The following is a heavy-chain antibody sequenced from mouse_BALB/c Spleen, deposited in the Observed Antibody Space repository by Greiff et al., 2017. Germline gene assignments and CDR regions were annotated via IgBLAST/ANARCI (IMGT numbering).Heavy chain of an antibody. CDR3: ARDQSSYWYFDV. V-gene: IGHV5-4*02. CDR1: GFTFSDYY. D-gene: IGHD1-1*01. J-gene: IGHJ1*01. CDR2: ISDGGSYT. Sequence: EVKLMESGGGLVKPGGSLKLSCAASGFTFSDYYMYWVRQTPEKRLEWVATISDGGSYTYYPDSVKGRFTISRDNAKNNLYLQMSSLKSEDTAMYYCARDQSSYWYFDVWGAGTTVTVSS.